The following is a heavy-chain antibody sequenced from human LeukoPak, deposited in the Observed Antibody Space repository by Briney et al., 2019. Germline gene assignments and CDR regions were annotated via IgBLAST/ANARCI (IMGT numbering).Heavy chain of an antibody. CDR3: ARGDYGSGSYYQVVDY. CDR1: GDSVSSNIAA. V-gene: IGHV6-1*01. Sequence: SQTLSLTCVISGDSVSSNIAAWNWIRQSPSRGLEWLGRTYYRSKWYTEYAVSVKTRISINADTSKNQFSLRLNSVTPEDTAMYYCARGDYGSGSYYQVVDYWGQGTLVTVSS. D-gene: IGHD3-10*01. J-gene: IGHJ4*02. CDR2: TYYRSKWYT.